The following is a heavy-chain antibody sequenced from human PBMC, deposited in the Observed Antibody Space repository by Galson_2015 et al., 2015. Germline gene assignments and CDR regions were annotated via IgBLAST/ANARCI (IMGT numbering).Heavy chain of an antibody. CDR1: GDSVSSNSAA. V-gene: IGHV6-1*01. CDR2: TYYRSKWYN. Sequence: CAISGDSVSSNSAAWTWIRQSPSRGLEWLGRTYYRSKWYNDYAVSVKSRITINPDTSKNQFSLQLNSVSPEDTAVYYCARERRTTFDIWAKGQWSPSLQ. J-gene: IGHJ3*02. CDR3: ARERRTTFDI. D-gene: IGHD1-14*01.